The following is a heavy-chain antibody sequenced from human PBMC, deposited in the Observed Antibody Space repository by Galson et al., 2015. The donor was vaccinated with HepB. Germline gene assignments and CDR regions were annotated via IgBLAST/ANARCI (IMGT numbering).Heavy chain of an antibody. D-gene: IGHD3-9*01. CDR2: IIPIFGTA. CDR3: ASVSRFNYDILTGYYY. Sequence: SVKVSCKASGGTFSSYAISWVRQAPGQGLEWMGGIIPIFGTANYAQKFQGRVTITADESTSTAYMELSSLRSEDTAVYYCASVSRFNYDILTGYYYWGQGTLVTVSS. J-gene: IGHJ4*02. CDR1: GGTFSSYA. V-gene: IGHV1-69*13.